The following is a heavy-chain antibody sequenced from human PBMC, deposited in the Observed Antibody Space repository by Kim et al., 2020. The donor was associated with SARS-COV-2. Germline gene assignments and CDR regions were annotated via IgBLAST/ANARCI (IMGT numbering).Heavy chain of an antibody. J-gene: IGHJ6*02. CDR1: GGTFSSYA. D-gene: IGHD3-22*01. Sequence: SVKVSCKASGGTFSSYAISWVRQAPGQGLEWMGGIIPIFGTANYAQKFQGRVTITADESTSTAYMELSSLRSEDTTVYYCARDISSITMIVVVTGLGGHYYYGMDVWGQGTTVTVSS. CDR3: ARDISSITMIVVVTGLGGHYYYGMDV. CDR2: IIPIFGTA. V-gene: IGHV1-69*13.